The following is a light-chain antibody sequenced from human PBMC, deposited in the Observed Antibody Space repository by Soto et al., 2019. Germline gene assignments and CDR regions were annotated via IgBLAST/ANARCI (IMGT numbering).Light chain of an antibody. CDR3: AAWDDSLSAHVV. CDR1: SSNIGSNY. Sequence: QSVLTQPPSASGTPGQRVTISCSGSSSNIGSNYVYWYQQLPGTAPKLLIYRNNQRPSGVPDRFSSSKSGTSASLAISGLRSEDEADYYCAAWDDSLSAHVVFGGGTKVTVL. V-gene: IGLV1-47*01. CDR2: RNN. J-gene: IGLJ2*01.